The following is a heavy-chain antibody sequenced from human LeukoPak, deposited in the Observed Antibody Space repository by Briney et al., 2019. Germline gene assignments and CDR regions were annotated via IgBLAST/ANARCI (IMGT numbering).Heavy chain of an antibody. CDR1: GYTFSSHG. Sequence: GASVKVSCKASGYTFSSHGISWVRQAPGRGLEWMGWISAYRGNTNYAQKFQGRITMTTDTSTNTVYMELRSLRSDDTAVYYCARGSVIYCSSASCYSWFDSWGQGTLVTVSS. J-gene: IGHJ5*01. V-gene: IGHV1-18*01. CDR3: ARGSVIYCSSASCYSWFDS. D-gene: IGHD2-2*01. CDR2: ISAYRGNT.